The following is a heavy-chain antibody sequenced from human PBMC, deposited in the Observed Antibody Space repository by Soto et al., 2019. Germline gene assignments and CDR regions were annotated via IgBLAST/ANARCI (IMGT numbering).Heavy chain of an antibody. Sequence: GGSLRLSCAASGFTFSSSWMHWVRQAPGKGLEWVSRINGDGSTTTYADSVKGRFTISRDNPKNTLYLQMNSLRAEDTAVYYCTRAQSYDYIWGSYPNRFDPWGQGTLVTVSS. CDR2: INGDGSTT. D-gene: IGHD3-16*02. J-gene: IGHJ5*02. V-gene: IGHV3-74*01. CDR1: GFTFSSSW. CDR3: TRAQSYDYIWGSYPNRFDP.